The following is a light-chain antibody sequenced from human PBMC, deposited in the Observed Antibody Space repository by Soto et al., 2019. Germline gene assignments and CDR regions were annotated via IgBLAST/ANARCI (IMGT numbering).Light chain of an antibody. CDR2: DAS. Sequence: DIQMAQFPSALSASVGDAVTVTCRASQSISSWLAWYQQKPGEAPKLLIYDASALPRGVPSRFSGSGSGTKFTLTITSLQPDDFATYYCQQYDAFSGKFGPGTKVDNK. CDR3: QQYDAFSGK. J-gene: IGKJ1*01. CDR1: QSISSW. V-gene: IGKV1-5*01.